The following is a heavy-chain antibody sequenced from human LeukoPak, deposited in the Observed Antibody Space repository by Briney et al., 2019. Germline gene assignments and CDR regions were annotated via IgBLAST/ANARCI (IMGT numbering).Heavy chain of an antibody. J-gene: IGHJ4*02. Sequence: SVKVSCKASGGTFSSYAITWVRQAPGQGLEWMGRIIPILSIATYAQNFQGRVTITADKSTSTAYMELGSLRSEDTAVYYCARDLVVSCSSTSCSVAPSDFWGQGTLVTVSS. V-gene: IGHV1-69*04. CDR2: IIPILSIA. CDR3: ARDLVVSCSSTSCSVAPSDF. D-gene: IGHD2-2*01. CDR1: GGTFSSYA.